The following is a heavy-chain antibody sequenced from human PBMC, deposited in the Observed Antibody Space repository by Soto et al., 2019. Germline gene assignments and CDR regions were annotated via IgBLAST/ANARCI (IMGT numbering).Heavy chain of an antibody. CDR2: IIPIFGTA. D-gene: IGHD6-13*01. CDR1: GGTFSSYA. V-gene: IGHV1-69*01. Sequence: QVQLVQSGAEVKKPGSSVKVSCKASGGTFSSYAISWVRQAPGQGLEWMGGIIPIFGTANYAQKFQGRVTITADETTSTAYMELSSLRSADTAVYYWARGEAGGQQLFFFFDYWGQGTLVTVSS. CDR3: ARGEAGGQQLFFFFDY. J-gene: IGHJ4*02.